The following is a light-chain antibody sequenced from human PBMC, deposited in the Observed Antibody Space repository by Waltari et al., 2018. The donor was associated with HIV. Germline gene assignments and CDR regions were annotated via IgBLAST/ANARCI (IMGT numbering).Light chain of an antibody. V-gene: IGLV6-57*01. Sequence: NFMLTQPHSVSESPGKTVTISCTRSSGSIAGNYVKWFQRRPGSSPTPVLYESYFRTSGVPARFSGSIDRSSNSASLTISGLKTEDEADYYCQSYDSNKNWVFGGGTKLTVL. CDR1: SGSIAGNY. CDR2: ESY. J-gene: IGLJ3*02. CDR3: QSYDSNKNWV.